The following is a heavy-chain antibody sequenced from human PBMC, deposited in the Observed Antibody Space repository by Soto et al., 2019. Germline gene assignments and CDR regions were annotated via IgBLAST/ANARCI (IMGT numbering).Heavy chain of an antibody. Sequence: ASVKVSCKASGYTFTSYAMHWVRQAPGQRLEWMGWINAGNGNTKYSQKFQGRVTITRDTSASTAYMELSSLRSEDTAVYYCAREPQKPRWDYYYYYYMDVWGKGTTVTVFS. CDR3: AREPQKPRWDYYYYYYMDV. J-gene: IGHJ6*03. D-gene: IGHD6-13*01. V-gene: IGHV1-3*01. CDR2: INAGNGNT. CDR1: GYTFTSYA.